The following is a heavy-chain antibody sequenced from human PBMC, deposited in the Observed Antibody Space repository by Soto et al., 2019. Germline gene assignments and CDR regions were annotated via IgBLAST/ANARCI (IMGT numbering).Heavy chain of an antibody. V-gene: IGHV2-5*02. CDR1: GFSLSTSGVG. CDR3: AHRPPFFDIPNENNWFDP. CDR2: IYWDDDK. J-gene: IGHJ5*02. D-gene: IGHD1-1*01. Sequence: QITLKESGPPLVKPTQTLTLTCTFSGFSLSTSGVGVGWIRQPPGKALEWLALIYWDDDKRYSPSLKSRLTITKDTSKNQVGPKMSNMDPVDTATYYCAHRPPFFDIPNENNWFDPWGQGTLVTVSS.